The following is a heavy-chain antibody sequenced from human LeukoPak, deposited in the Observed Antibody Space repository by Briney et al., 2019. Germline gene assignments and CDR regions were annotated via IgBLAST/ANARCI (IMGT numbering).Heavy chain of an antibody. CDR3: ARSPLGIESVVDV. Sequence: ASVKVSCKASGYTFTSYYMHWVRQAPGQGLEWMGIINPSGGSTSYAQKFQGRVTMTRDMSTSTVYMELSSLRSEDTAVYYCARSPLGIESVVDVWGKGTTVTVSS. CDR2: INPSGGST. V-gene: IGHV1-46*01. CDR1: GYTFTSYY. J-gene: IGHJ6*04. D-gene: IGHD1-26*01.